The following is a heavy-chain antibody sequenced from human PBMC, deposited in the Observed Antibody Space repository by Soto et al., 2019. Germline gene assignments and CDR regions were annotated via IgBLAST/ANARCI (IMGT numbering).Heavy chain of an antibody. CDR3: ARPAAGS. CDR1: GGTIISSNYY. Sequence: QLQLQESGPGLVKPSETLSLTCSGSGGTIISSNYYWGWIRQPPGKGLEWIGTIHSSGSTYSSPSLQSRVTISVDTSKNQFSLKLSSVTAADTAVYYCARPAAGSWGQGTLVTVSS. J-gene: IGHJ1*01. CDR2: IHSSGST. V-gene: IGHV4-39*01.